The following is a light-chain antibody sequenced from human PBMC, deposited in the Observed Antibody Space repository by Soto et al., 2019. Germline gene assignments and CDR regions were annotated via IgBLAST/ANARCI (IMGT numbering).Light chain of an antibody. J-gene: IGKJ3*01. CDR3: QQYSTYSLFT. V-gene: IGKV1-9*01. Sequence: IQLTQSPSSLSASVGDRVTITCRASQGISSYLAWYQQKPGKAPKLLIYAASTLQSGVPSRFSGSGSGTEFTLTISSLQPDDFATYYCQQYSTYSLFTFGPGTKVDIK. CDR1: QGISSY. CDR2: AAS.